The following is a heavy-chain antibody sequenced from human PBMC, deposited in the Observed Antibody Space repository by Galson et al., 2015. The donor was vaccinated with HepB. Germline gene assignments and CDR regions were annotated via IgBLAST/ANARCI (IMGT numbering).Heavy chain of an antibody. Sequence: SLRLSCAASGFTLSSYAMHWVRQAPGKGLEYVSAISSNGGSTYYADSVKGRFTISRDNSKNTLYLQMSSLRAEDTAVYYCVKGGSVSHYSNYYYGMDVWGQGTTVTVSS. CDR3: VKGGSVSHYSNYYYGMDV. D-gene: IGHD4-11*01. V-gene: IGHV3-64D*06. CDR1: GFTLSSYA. J-gene: IGHJ6*02. CDR2: ISSNGGST.